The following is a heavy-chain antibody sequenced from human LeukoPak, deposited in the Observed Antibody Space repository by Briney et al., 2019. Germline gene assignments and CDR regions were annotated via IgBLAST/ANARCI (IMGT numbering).Heavy chain of an antibody. CDR2: INAGNGNT. D-gene: IGHD2-15*01. V-gene: IGHV1-3*01. CDR1: GYTFTSYA. CDR3: ASSAIVVVAAPRFDP. Sequence: ASVKVSCKASGYTFTSYAMHWVRPAPGQRLEWVGWINAGNGNTKYSQKFQGRVTITRDTSASTAYMELSSLRSEDTAVYYCASSAIVVVAAPRFDPWGQGTLVTVSS. J-gene: IGHJ5*02.